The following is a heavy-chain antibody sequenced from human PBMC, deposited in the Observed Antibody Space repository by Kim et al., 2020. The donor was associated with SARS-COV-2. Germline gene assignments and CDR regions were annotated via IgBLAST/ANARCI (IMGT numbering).Heavy chain of an antibody. CDR1: SFAFSRYG. Sequence: GGSLRLSCAASSFAFSRYGMNWVRQAPGKGLEWVSYISSSGTTIYYADSVKGRFTISRDNANNSLYLQMNSLRAEDTAVYYCGKMGASSGWDSAFDIWGQGTMVTVSS. J-gene: IGHJ3*02. CDR3: GKMGASSGWDSAFDI. D-gene: IGHD6-19*01. CDR2: ISSSGTTI. V-gene: IGHV3-48*03.